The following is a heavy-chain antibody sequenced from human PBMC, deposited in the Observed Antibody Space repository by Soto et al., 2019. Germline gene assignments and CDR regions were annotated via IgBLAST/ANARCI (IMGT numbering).Heavy chain of an antibody. V-gene: IGHV4-34*01. CDR3: ATYYYGSGSSFDY. CDR2: INHSGST. J-gene: IGHJ4*02. D-gene: IGHD3-10*01. CDR1: GGSFSGYY. Sequence: PSETLSLTCAVYGGSFSGYYWSWIRQPPGKGLEWIGEINHSGSTNYNPSLKSRVTISVDTSKNQFSLKLSSVTAADTAVYYCATYYYGSGSSFDYWGQGTLVTVSS.